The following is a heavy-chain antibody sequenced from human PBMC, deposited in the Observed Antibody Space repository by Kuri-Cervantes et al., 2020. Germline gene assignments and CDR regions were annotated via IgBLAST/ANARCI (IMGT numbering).Heavy chain of an antibody. CDR1: GFTFDDYA. J-gene: IGHJ4*02. Sequence: GGSLRLSCAASGFTFDDYAMHWVRQAPGKGLEWVSLISWDGGSTYYADSVKGRFTISRDNSKNSLYLQMNSLRAEDTAVYYCAKELCGGDCYEWGQGTLVTVSS. D-gene: IGHD2-21*02. CDR3: AKELCGGDCYE. CDR2: ISWDGGST. V-gene: IGHV3-43D*04.